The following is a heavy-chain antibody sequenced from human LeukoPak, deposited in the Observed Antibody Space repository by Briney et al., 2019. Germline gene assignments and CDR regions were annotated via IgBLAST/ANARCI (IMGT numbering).Heavy chain of an antibody. CDR1: GGSISSSSYY. CDR3: ARLLDGNWFDP. D-gene: IGHD3-3*01. J-gene: IGHJ5*02. V-gene: IGHV4-39*01. Sequence: SETLSLTCTVSGGSISSSSYYWGWIRQPPGKGLEWIGSIYYSGSTYYNPSLKSRVTISVDTSKNQFSLKLSSVTAADTAVYYCARLLDGNWFDPWRQGTLVTVSS. CDR2: IYYSGST.